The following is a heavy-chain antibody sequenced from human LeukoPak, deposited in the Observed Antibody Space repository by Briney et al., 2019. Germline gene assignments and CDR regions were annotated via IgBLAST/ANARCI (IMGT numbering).Heavy chain of an antibody. Sequence: SVKVSCKASGGTFSSYAISWVRQAPGQGLEWMGGIIPIFGTANYAQKFQGRVTITTDESTSTAYMELSSLRSEDTAVYYCAREEPGVMGAFDIWGQGTMVTVSS. CDR2: IIPIFGTA. J-gene: IGHJ3*02. CDR3: AREEPGVMGAFDI. V-gene: IGHV1-69*05. CDR1: GGTFSSYA. D-gene: IGHD1-14*01.